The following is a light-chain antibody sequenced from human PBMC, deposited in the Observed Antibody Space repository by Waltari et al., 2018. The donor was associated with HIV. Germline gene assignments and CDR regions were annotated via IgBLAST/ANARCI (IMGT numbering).Light chain of an antibody. Sequence: SHELTQPPSVSVSPGQTATISCSGDILARKYAYWFQQKPGHAPVLLIYKDNERPTAITERFSGASSGATVTLTITGARAEDEADYYCQGIDSSGRKVFGGGTRLTVL. CDR1: ILARKY. V-gene: IGLV3-25*03. CDR2: KDN. CDR3: QGIDSSGRKV. J-gene: IGLJ2*01.